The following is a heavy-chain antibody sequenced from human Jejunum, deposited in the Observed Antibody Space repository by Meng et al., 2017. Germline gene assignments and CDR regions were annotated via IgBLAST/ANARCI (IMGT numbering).Heavy chain of an antibody. Sequence: QRQVPESGPGLVRPSETLSLICSVSGGPVSSAGYQWSWIRQPPGKGLEWIGYASTNYNPSLKSRVTISVDTSKNQFSLRLTSVTAADTAVYYCARDHMGSLDYWGQGILVTVSS. CDR1: GGPVSSAGYQ. D-gene: IGHD1-26*01. CDR2: AST. V-gene: IGHV4-61*08. CDR3: ARDHMGSLDY. J-gene: IGHJ4*02.